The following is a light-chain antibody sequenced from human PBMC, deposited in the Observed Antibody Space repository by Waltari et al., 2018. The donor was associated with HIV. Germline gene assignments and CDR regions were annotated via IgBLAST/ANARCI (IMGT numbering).Light chain of an antibody. Sequence: QSALTQPPSAPGSLGQSVSTSCSGTSDDIGGYNYDFCYQQYPAKAPKLLIYEVNKRPSGVPDRFSGSKSLNTASLTVSGLQAEDEAHYFCSSFAGSNTVVFGGGTKLTVL. J-gene: IGLJ2*01. V-gene: IGLV2-8*01. CDR1: SDDIGGYNY. CDR2: EVN. CDR3: SSFAGSNTVV.